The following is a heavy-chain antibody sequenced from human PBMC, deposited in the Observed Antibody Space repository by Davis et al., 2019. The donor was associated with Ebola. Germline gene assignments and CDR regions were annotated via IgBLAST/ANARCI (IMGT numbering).Heavy chain of an antibody. CDR3: ARVRGYSYIDY. J-gene: IGHJ4*02. D-gene: IGHD5-18*01. V-gene: IGHV4-39*01. Sequence: SETLSLTCTVSGGSLNSDSDFWGWIRQPPGKGLEWIGTVYYSGSTYYNPSLKNRVTISVDTSKNQFSLKLSSVTAADTAVYYCARVRGYSYIDYWGQGTLVTVSS. CDR1: GGSLNSDSDF. CDR2: VYYSGST.